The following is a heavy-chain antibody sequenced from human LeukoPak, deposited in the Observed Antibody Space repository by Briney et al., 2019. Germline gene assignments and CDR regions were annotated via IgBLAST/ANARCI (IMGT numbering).Heavy chain of an antibody. CDR2: ISSGSGTI. J-gene: IGHJ4*02. CDR1: GFTFSSYE. V-gene: IGHV3-48*03. D-gene: IGHD1-26*01. CDR3: ARGGSYYCLDY. Sequence: GGSLRLSXAASGFTFSSYEMNWVRQAPGKGLEWVSYISSGSGTIYYADSVKGRFTISRDNAKNSLSLQMNSLRAEDTAVYYCARGGSYYCLDYWGQGTLVTVSS.